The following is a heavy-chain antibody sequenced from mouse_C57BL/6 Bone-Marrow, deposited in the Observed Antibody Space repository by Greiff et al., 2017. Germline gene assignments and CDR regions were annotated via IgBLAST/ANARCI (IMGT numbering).Heavy chain of an antibody. V-gene: IGHV5-16*01. CDR1: GFTFSDYY. Sequence: EVQLVESEGGLVQPGSSMKLSCTASGFTFSDYYLALVRQVPEKGLEWVANINYDGSSTYYLDSLQSRFIISRDNAKNILYLQMSSLKSEDTATYYCARDRGYYPLAYWGQGTLVTVSA. CDR3: ARDRGYYPLAY. J-gene: IGHJ3*01. CDR2: INYDGSST. D-gene: IGHD1-1*01.